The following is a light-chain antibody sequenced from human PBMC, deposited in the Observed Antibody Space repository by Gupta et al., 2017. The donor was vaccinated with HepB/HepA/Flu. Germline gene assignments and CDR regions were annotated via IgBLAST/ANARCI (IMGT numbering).Light chain of an antibody. CDR2: WAS. CDR1: QSVLYSSNNKNY. CDR3: QQYYSTPFT. Sequence: DTVIPFSLDPLAGSLGERATINCKSSQSVLYSSNNKNYLAWYQQKPGQPPKLLIYWASTRESGVPDRFSGSGSGTDFTLTISSLQAEDVAVYYCQQYYSTPFTFGPGTKVDIK. J-gene: IGKJ3*01. V-gene: IGKV4-1*01.